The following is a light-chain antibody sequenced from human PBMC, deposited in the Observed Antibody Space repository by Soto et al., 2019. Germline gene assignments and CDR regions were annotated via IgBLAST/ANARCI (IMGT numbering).Light chain of an antibody. CDR3: QQYGTSPLT. CDR1: QSVSSNY. V-gene: IGKV3-20*01. CDR2: VAS. J-gene: IGKJ4*01. Sequence: EIVLTQSPGTLSLSPGERATLSCRASQSVSSNYLAWYQQKPGQAPTLIIYVASNRATGIPDRFSGSGSGTAFTLTISRLEPEYLAVYYCQQYGTSPLTFGGGTKVEIE.